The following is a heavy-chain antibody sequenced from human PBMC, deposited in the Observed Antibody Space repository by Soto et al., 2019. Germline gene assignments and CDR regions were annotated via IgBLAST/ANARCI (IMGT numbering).Heavy chain of an antibody. J-gene: IGHJ4*02. CDR3: AKDVATRGYEIDY. CDR2: ISYDGSNK. V-gene: IGHV3-30*18. Sequence: GGSLRLSCAASGFTFSSYGMHWVRQAPGKGLEWVAVISYDGSNKYYADSVKGRFTISRDNSKNTLYLQMNSLRAEDTAVYYCAKDVATRGYEIDYWGQGTLVTVSS. CDR1: GFTFSSYG. D-gene: IGHD5-12*01.